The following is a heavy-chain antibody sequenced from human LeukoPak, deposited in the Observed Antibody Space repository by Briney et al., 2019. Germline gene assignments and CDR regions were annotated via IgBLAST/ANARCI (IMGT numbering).Heavy chain of an antibody. J-gene: IGHJ6*02. V-gene: IGHV3-53*01. CDR3: ARGARDSYGYYYYAMDV. Sequence: GGSLRLSCAASGLTVSLIYMNWVRRPPGKGLQWVSALYAEGSAYYADSVKGRFTISRDNSKNTLSLQMNSLRAEDTAVYYCARGARDSYGYYYYAMDVWGQGTTVTVSS. CDR1: GLTVSLIY. CDR2: LYAEGSA. D-gene: IGHD5-18*01.